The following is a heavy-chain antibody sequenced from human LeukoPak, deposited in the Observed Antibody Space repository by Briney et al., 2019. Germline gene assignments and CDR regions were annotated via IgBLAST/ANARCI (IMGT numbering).Heavy chain of an antibody. D-gene: IGHD3-22*01. V-gene: IGHV3-30*18. CDR1: GFTFSSYG. CDR3: AKWPGGYYDSSGYRSYWYLDL. CDR2: ISYDGSNK. Sequence: PGGSLRLSCAASGFTFSSYGMHWVRQAPGKGLEWVAVISYDGSNKYYADSVKGRFTISRDNSKNTLYLQMNSLRAEDTAVYYCAKWPGGYYDSSGYRSYWYLDLWGRGTLVTVSS. J-gene: IGHJ2*01.